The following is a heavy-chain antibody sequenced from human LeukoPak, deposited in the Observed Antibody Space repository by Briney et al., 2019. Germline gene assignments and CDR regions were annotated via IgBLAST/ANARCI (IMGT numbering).Heavy chain of an antibody. V-gene: IGHV3-30*02. CDR1: GFTFSSYG. CDR3: ARDLYGEGGNFDY. CDR2: IRYDGSNK. Sequence: AGGSLRLSCAASGFTFSSYGMHWVRQAPGKGLEWVAFIRYDGSNKYYADSVKGRFTISRDNAKNSLYLQMNSLRAEDTAVYYCARDLYGEGGNFDYWGQGTLVTVSS. D-gene: IGHD4-17*01. J-gene: IGHJ4*02.